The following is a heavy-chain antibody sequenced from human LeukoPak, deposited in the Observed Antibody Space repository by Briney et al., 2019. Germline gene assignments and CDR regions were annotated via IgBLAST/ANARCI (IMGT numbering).Heavy chain of an antibody. V-gene: IGHV3-23*01. CDR2: FSRSGGST. D-gene: IGHD3-3*01. J-gene: IGHJ5*01. CDR3: NILRFLEWAGGWFDS. CDR1: GFTFSSYA. Sequence: PGGSLRLSCAASGFTFSSYAMSWVRQAPGKGLEWVSAFSRSGGSTYYADSVKGRFTMSRDNAKNSLYLQMNSPRAEDTAVYYCNILRFLEWAGGWFDSWGQGTLVTVSS.